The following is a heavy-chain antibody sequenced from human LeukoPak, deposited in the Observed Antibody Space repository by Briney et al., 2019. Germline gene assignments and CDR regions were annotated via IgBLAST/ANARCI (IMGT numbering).Heavy chain of an antibody. CDR1: VYTFTGYY. D-gene: IGHD5-12*01. CDR2: INPNSGGT. J-gene: IGHJ4*02. V-gene: IGHV1-2*02. CDR3: ARGTQWLLRSFDY. Sequence: GASVKVSCKASVYTFTGYYMHWVRQAPGQGLEWVGWINPNSGGTNYAQKFQGRVTMTRDTSISTAYMELSRLRSDDTAVYYCARGTQWLLRSFDYWGQGTLVTVSS.